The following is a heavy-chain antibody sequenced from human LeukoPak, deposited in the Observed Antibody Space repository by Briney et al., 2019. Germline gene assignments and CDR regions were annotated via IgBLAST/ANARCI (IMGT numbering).Heavy chain of an antibody. J-gene: IGHJ5*02. CDR2: INSDRSST. CDR1: GYTFSMYW. D-gene: IGHD2-15*01. Sequence: GGSQRLFCAASGYTFSMYWMHWVRQGPGKGQVCVSRINSDRSSTSYAESVKGRFTITRNNAKKTLYLQMNSLRAEDTAVYYCAREYSTGFDPWGQGTLVTVSS. CDR3: AREYSTGFDP. V-gene: IGHV3-74*01.